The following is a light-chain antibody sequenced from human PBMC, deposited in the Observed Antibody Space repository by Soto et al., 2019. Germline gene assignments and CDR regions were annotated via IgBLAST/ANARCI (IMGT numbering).Light chain of an antibody. CDR2: KVS. V-gene: IGLV2-14*01. J-gene: IGLJ1*01. Sequence: QSALTHPASVSGYPGQSITISCTGTSSDVGGSNYVSWYQQYPGKVPKLLINKVSNRPSGVSNRFSGSKSAYTASLTISGLQAEEEADYFCISSTTDSLYVFGTGTKVTVL. CDR3: ISSTTDSLYV. CDR1: SSDVGGSNY.